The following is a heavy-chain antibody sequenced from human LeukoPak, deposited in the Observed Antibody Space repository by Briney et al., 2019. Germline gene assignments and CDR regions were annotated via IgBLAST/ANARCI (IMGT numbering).Heavy chain of an antibody. V-gene: IGHV3-33*01. CDR2: IWYDGSNK. J-gene: IGHJ4*02. Sequence: PGGSLRLSCAASGFTFSSYGMHWVRQAPGKGLEWVAVIWYDGSNKYYADSVKGRFTISRDNSKNTLYLQMNSLRAEDTAVYYCARDRGSPQEVAADYWGQGTLVTVSS. D-gene: IGHD5-12*01. CDR3: ARDRGSPQEVAADY. CDR1: GFTFSSYG.